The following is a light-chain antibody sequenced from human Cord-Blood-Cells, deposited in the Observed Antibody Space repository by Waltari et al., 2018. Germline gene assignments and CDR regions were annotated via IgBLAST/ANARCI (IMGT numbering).Light chain of an antibody. J-gene: IGKJ2*01. Sequence: IQLTQSPSSLSASVGDRVTITCRASQGISSYLAWYQQKPGKATKLLIYAASTLQSGVPSRCSGSGSGTDFTLTISSLQPEDFATYYCQQLNSYPRTFGQGTKLEIK. CDR3: QQLNSYPRT. CDR2: AAS. CDR1: QGISSY. V-gene: IGKV1-9*01.